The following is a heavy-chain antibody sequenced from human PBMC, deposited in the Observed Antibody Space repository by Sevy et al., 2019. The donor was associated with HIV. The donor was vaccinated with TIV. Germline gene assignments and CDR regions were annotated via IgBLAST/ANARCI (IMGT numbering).Heavy chain of an antibody. V-gene: IGHV4-31*03. Sequence: SETLSLTCTVSGGSISSGGYYWSWIRQHPGKGLEWIGYIYYSGSTYYYPSLKGRVTISVDTSKNQFSLKLSSVTAADTAVYYCARVVGNDILTGYYMVVDYWGQGTLVTVSS. CDR2: IYYSGST. J-gene: IGHJ4*02. CDR1: GGSISSGGYY. D-gene: IGHD3-9*01. CDR3: ARVVGNDILTGYYMVVDY.